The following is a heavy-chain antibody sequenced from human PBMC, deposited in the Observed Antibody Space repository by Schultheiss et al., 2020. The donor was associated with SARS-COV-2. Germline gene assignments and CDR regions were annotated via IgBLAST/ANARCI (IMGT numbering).Heavy chain of an antibody. CDR1: GFTFSRYG. V-gene: IGHV3-30*06. Sequence: GGSLRLSCAASGFTFSRYGMHWVRQAPGKGLEWVAVISYDGSNKYYADSVKGRFTISRDNSKNTLYLQINSLRAEDTAVYYCARDTVTTVRPSWYFDLWGRGTLVTVSS. CDR3: ARDTVTTVRPSWYFDL. CDR2: ISYDGSNK. J-gene: IGHJ2*01. D-gene: IGHD4-17*01.